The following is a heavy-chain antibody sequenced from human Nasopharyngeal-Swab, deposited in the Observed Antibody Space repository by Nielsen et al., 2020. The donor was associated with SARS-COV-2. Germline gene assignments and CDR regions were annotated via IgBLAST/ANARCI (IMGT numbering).Heavy chain of an antibody. J-gene: IGHJ4*02. CDR2: IGDKDHNYAT. V-gene: IGHV3-73*01. CDR3: TTDFYFAY. Sequence: GGTLTLTCAASGFTPRASAIHWVRQASGKGLEWVGRIGDKDHNYATTYGASVQGRFTISRDDSKNTAFLKMDSLKNEDTALYYCTTDFYFAYWGQGTLTTVSS. CDR1: GFTPRASA.